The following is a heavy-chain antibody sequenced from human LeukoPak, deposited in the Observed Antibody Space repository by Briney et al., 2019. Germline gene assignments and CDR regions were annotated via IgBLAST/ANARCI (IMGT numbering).Heavy chain of an antibody. D-gene: IGHD2-2*02. CDR3: ARAASLCSTSWYIGVYYYYYYMDV. J-gene: IGHJ6*03. V-gene: IGHV4-61*02. Sequence: SQTLSLTCTVSGGSISSGSYYWSWIRQPAGKGLEWIGRIYTSGSTNYNPSLKSRVTISVDTSKNQFSLKLSSVTAADTAVYYCARAASLCSTSWYIGVYYYYYYMDVWGKGTTVTVSS. CDR1: GGSISSGSYY. CDR2: IYTSGST.